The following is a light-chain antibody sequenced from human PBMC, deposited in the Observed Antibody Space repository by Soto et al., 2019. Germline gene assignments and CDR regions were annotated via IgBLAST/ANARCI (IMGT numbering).Light chain of an antibody. V-gene: IGKV3-11*01. CDR3: QQRNVAA. CDR2: DAS. J-gene: IGKJ1*01. Sequence: EIVLTQSPATLSLSPGESATLSCRASQSVSSYLAWYQQKPGQAPRLLIYDASNRATGIPARFSGSGSGTDFTLTISSLEPEEFAVNYCQQRNVAAYGQGTKVESK. CDR1: QSVSSY.